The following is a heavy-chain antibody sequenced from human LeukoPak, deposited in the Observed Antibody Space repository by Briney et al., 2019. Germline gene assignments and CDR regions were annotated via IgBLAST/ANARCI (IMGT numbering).Heavy chain of an antibody. D-gene: IGHD3-22*01. Sequence: PGGSLRLSCAASGFTFSSYAMSWARQAPGKGLEWVSAISGSGGSTYYADSVKGRFTISRDNSKNTLYLQMNSLRAEDTAVYYCAKEPYDSSGYYPMDAFDIWGQGTMVTVSS. J-gene: IGHJ3*02. CDR2: ISGSGGST. CDR3: AKEPYDSSGYYPMDAFDI. CDR1: GFTFSSYA. V-gene: IGHV3-23*01.